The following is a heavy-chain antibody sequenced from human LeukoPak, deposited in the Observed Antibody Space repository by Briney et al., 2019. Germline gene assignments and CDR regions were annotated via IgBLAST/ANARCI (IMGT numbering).Heavy chain of an antibody. CDR3: ATGDYYYYYMDV. CDR1: GYPFNNYD. CDR2: MNPHSGKT. D-gene: IGHD1-1*01. V-gene: IGHV1-8*01. Sequence: ASVKVSCKASGYPFNNYDINWVRQATGQGLEWMGWMNPHSGKTGYAQKFQGRVTMTRDTSTSTVYMELSSLRSEDTAVYYCATGDYYYYYMDVWGKGTTVTISS. J-gene: IGHJ6*03.